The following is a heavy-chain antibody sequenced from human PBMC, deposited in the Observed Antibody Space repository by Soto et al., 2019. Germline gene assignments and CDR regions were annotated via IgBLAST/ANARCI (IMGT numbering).Heavy chain of an antibody. CDR2: IYNSGNT. CDR3: ARPHKGDYAFDI. D-gene: IGHD2-21*02. CDR1: GGSISGYY. J-gene: IGHJ3*02. V-gene: IGHV4-59*08. Sequence: PSETLSLTCTVSGGSISGYYWSWIRQPPGKGLEWIGYIYNSGNTIYNPSLKSRVTISVDTSKNQFSLNLSSVTAADTAVYYCARPHKGDYAFDICGQGTMVTVSS.